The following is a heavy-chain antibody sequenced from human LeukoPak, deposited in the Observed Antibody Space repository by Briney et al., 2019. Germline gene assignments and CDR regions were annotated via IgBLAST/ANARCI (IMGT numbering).Heavy chain of an antibody. D-gene: IGHD3-16*01. CDR1: GFTFSSYW. J-gene: IGHJ4*02. V-gene: IGHV3-7*01. CDR3: GRDFGGRGSSNLDS. CDR2: IKQDGSEK. Sequence: GGSLRLSCAASGFTFSSYWMSWVRQAPGKGLEWVANIKQDGSEKYYVDSVKGRFTISRDNAKNSLYLQMNSLRAEDTAVYYCGRDFGGRGSSNLDSWGQGPLVTVSS.